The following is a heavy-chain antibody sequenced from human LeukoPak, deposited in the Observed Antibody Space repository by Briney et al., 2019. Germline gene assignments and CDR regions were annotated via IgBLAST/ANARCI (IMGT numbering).Heavy chain of an antibody. D-gene: IGHD3-22*01. V-gene: IGHV3-53*01. J-gene: IGHJ3*01. Sequence: PGGSLRPSCAASEFTVSSNSMSWVRQAPGKGLEWVSGVYSGGSTFYADSVKGRFIISRDSSKNTLYLQMNTLRAEDTAVYYCAGGHSSGSYFNAYHLWGQGTMVTVSS. CDR2: VYSGGST. CDR3: AGGHSSGSYFNAYHL. CDR1: EFTVSSNS.